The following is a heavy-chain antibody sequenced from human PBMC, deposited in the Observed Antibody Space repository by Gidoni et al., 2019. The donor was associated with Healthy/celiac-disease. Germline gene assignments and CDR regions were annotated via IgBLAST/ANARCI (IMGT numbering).Heavy chain of an antibody. CDR3: ARGGSRSVAGYFDY. Sequence: WVRQAPGKGLEWVAVISYDGRNKCYADSVKGRFTISRDNSKNTLYLQMDSLRAEDTAVYYCARGGSRSVAGYFDYWGQGTLVTVSS. V-gene: IGHV3-30*04. D-gene: IGHD6-19*01. J-gene: IGHJ4*02. CDR2: ISYDGRNK.